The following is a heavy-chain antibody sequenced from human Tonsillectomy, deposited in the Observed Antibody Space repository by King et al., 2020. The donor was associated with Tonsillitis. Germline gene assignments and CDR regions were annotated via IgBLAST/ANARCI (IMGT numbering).Heavy chain of an antibody. Sequence: VQLVESGGDLVQPGGSLRLSCAASGFTFSTYAMSWVRQAPGKGLEWVSTNIGSSGSTFYADSVKGRFTISRDNSKNTLFLHMNNLRAEDTAVYYCAKAGYTGGRSHFDYWGQGTLVTVSS. CDR2: NIGSSGST. CDR1: GFTFSTYA. J-gene: IGHJ4*02. V-gene: IGHV3-23*04. D-gene: IGHD5-12*01. CDR3: AKAGYTGGRSHFDY.